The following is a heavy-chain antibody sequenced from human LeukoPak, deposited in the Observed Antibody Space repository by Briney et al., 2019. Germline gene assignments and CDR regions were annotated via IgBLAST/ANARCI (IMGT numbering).Heavy chain of an antibody. CDR3: AREPDSSGYFNWFDP. Sequence: ASVKVSCKASGYTFTSYYMHWVRQAPGQGLEWMGIINPSGGSTSCAQKFQGRVTMTRDTSTSTVYMELSSLRSEDTAVYYCAREPDSSGYFNWFDPWGQGTLVTVSS. J-gene: IGHJ5*02. CDR1: GYTFTSYY. CDR2: INPSGGST. V-gene: IGHV1-46*01. D-gene: IGHD3-22*01.